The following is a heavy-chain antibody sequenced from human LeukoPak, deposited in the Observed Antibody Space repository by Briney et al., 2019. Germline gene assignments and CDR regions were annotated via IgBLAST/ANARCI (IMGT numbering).Heavy chain of an antibody. CDR1: GVSISSYY. D-gene: IGHD3-22*01. Sequence: PSETLSLTCTVSGVSISSYYWSWIRQPPGKRLEWIGYIFYSGSTNYNPSFQSRLTISVDTSKNQFSLKLSSVTAADTAVYYCARGNAGYYSDYFDYWGQGTLVTVSS. J-gene: IGHJ4*02. V-gene: IGHV4-59*01. CDR2: IFYSGST. CDR3: ARGNAGYYSDYFDY.